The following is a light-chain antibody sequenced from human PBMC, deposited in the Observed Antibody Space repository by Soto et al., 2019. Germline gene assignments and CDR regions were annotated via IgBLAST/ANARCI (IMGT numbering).Light chain of an antibody. CDR2: DAS. CDR1: QGISSY. V-gene: IGKV1-9*01. J-gene: IGKJ1*01. Sequence: IQLTQSPSSLSASVLYRVTITCRASQGISSYLGWYQQKPGKAPNLLIYDASTLHSGVPSRFSGGGSGTEFTLTISSLQPEDFGIYYCQQYENYWTFGQGTKVDIK. CDR3: QQYENYWT.